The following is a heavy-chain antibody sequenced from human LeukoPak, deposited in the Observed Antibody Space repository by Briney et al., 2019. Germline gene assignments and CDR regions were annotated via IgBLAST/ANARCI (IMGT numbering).Heavy chain of an antibody. V-gene: IGHV4-59*11. Sequence: RPSETLSLTCSVSGDSISSHDWSWMRQPPGQGLEWIGCIYYRGGPSYNPSLKSRVTVSVDTSRNQFSLKLTSVTAADTALYFCARGCGYFDSWGQGTLVTVSS. D-gene: IGHD2-21*01. CDR3: ARGCGYFDS. CDR1: GDSISSHD. CDR2: IYYRGGP. J-gene: IGHJ4*02.